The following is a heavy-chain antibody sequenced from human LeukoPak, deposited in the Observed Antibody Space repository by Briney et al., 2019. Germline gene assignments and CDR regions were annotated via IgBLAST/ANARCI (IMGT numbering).Heavy chain of an antibody. CDR3: ARIKEYPFDY. J-gene: IGHJ4*02. CDR1: GCTFSSYA. D-gene: IGHD6-6*01. Sequence: PGGSLRLSCAASGCTFSSYAMSWLRQAPAKGLEWVANIKQGGREKYYVDSLKGRFAISRDNAKNSLYLQINTLRAEDMAVYYCARIKEYPFDYWGQGTLVTVSS. CDR2: IKQGGREK. V-gene: IGHV3-7*01.